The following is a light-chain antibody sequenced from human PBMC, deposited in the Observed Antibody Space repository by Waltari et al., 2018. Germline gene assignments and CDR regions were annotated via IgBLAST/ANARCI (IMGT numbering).Light chain of an antibody. CDR1: NVGDKS. J-gene: IGLJ1*01. CDR3: QAWDSSTACYV. CDR2: QDS. V-gene: IGLV3-1*01. Sequence: SYDLTQPTSVSFSPGQTASIPSSGANVGDKSSAWYPRKPDQAPVLVIYQDSKRPSGIPERFAGSNCGNTATRTISGTQAMDEADYYCQAWDSSTACYVFGTGTKVTVL.